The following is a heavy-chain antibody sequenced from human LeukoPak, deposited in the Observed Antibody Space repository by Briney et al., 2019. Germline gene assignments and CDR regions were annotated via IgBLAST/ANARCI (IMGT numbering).Heavy chain of an antibody. CDR1: GFTFSSYA. Sequence: PGGSLRLSCAASGFTFSSYAMSWVRQSPGKGLEWVTAISGSGGSTYYADSVKGRFTISRDNSNNTLYLQMNSLRAEDTAVYYCAKVPHSSSWYGGFIFDYWGQGTLVTVSS. CDR3: AKVPHSSSWYGGFIFDY. J-gene: IGHJ4*02. D-gene: IGHD6-13*01. V-gene: IGHV3-23*01. CDR2: ISGSGGST.